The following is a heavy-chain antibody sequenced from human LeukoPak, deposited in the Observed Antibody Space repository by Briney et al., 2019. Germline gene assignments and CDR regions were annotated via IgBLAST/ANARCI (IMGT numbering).Heavy chain of an antibody. CDR2: INPDGSTR. V-gene: IGHV3-7*01. CDR1: GFTFSRCW. CDR3: AKLLGTATRYDY. J-gene: IGHJ4*02. Sequence: GGSLRLFCVTSGFTFSRCWMSWVRQAPGKGLEGVASINPDGSTRHHVDSVKGRFTISRDNAKKSLFLQMGALRAEDTAVYFCAKLLGTATRYDYWGLGTLVIVSS. D-gene: IGHD1-7*01.